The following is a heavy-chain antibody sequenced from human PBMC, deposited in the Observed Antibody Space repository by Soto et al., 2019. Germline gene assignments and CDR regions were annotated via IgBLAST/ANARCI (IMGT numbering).Heavy chain of an antibody. CDR1: GGTFSSYA. CDR3: ASSRKDYYDSSGYYYWFDP. J-gene: IGHJ5*02. Sequence: GASVKVSCKASGGTFSSYAISWVRQAPGQGLEWMGGIIPIFGTANYAQKFQGRVTITADESTSTAYMGLSSLRSEDTAVYYCASSRKDYYDSSGYYYWFDPWGQGTLVTVSS. CDR2: IIPIFGTA. D-gene: IGHD3-22*01. V-gene: IGHV1-69*13.